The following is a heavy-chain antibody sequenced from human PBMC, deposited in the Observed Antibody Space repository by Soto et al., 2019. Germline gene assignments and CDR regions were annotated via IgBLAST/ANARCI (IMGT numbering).Heavy chain of an antibody. CDR3: AKGQTLRSFYYYYYMDV. D-gene: IGHD3-16*01. CDR1: GFTFDDYA. Sequence: GGSLRLSCAASGFTFDDYAMHWVRQAPGKGLEWVSGISWNSGSIGYADSVKGRFTISRDNAKNSLYLQMNSLRAEDTALYYCAKGQTLRSFYYYYYMDVWGKGTTVTVSS. V-gene: IGHV3-9*01. J-gene: IGHJ6*03. CDR2: ISWNSGSI.